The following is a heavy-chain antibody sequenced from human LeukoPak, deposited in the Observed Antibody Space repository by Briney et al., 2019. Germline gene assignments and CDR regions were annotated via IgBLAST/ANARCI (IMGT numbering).Heavy chain of an antibody. CDR3: ARHRERAGAFSTSRRANWFDP. Sequence: GESLKISCKGSGYSFTSCWIGWVRQMPGKGLEWMGIIYPGDSDTRYSPSFQGQVTISADKSISTAYLQWSSLKASDTAMYYCARHRERAGAFSTSRRANWFDPWGQGTLVTVSS. CDR2: IYPGDSDT. V-gene: IGHV5-51*01. D-gene: IGHD2-2*01. J-gene: IGHJ5*02. CDR1: GYSFTSCW.